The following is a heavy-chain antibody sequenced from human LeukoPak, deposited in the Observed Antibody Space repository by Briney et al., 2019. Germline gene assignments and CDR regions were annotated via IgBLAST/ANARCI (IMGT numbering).Heavy chain of an antibody. D-gene: IGHD1-7*01. CDR3: ARALVDFARTTVYSFDY. V-gene: IGHV1-2*02. CDR2: INPNSGVT. J-gene: IGHJ4*02. CDR1: GYTFTDYY. Sequence: GASVKVSCKASGYTFTDYYIHWVRQAPGQGPEWMGWINPNSGVTNYAQNFQGRVTVTRDTSISTAYMELSSLRSDDTAVYYCARALVDFARTTVYSFDYWGQGTLVTVSS.